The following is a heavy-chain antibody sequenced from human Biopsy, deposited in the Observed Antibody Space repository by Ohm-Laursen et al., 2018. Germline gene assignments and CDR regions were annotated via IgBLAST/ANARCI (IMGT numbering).Heavy chain of an antibody. CDR1: GFSFSDYH. V-gene: IGHV3-11*01. J-gene: IGHJ6*02. CDR3: ARDTRWSPYSMDV. D-gene: IGHD4-23*01. CDR2: ISGGGTI. Sequence: SLRLSCSAPGFSFSDYHMRWIRQAPGRGLEWVSYISGGGTIYYGDSMKGRVTISRDNAKNSLYLQVHSLRAEDTAVYYCARDTRWSPYSMDVWGQGTTVTVSS.